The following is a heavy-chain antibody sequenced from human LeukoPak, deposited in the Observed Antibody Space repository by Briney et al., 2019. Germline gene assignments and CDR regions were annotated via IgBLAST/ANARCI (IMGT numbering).Heavy chain of an antibody. Sequence: SQTLSLTCTVSGGSISSGDYYWSCIRQPPGKGLEWIVYTYYSGSTYYNPSLKNRLSISVDTSKNQFSLDLSSVTAADTAVYYCARPYYYDSRIDPWGQGTLVTVSS. CDR3: ARPYYYDSRIDP. CDR2: TYYSGST. V-gene: IGHV4-30-4*01. D-gene: IGHD3-22*01. J-gene: IGHJ5*02. CDR1: GGSISSGDYY.